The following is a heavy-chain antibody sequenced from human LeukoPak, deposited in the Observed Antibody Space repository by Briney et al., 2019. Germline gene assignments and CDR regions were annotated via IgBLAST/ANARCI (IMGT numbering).Heavy chain of an antibody. D-gene: IGHD2-2*01. Sequence: SETLSLTCTVSGGSISSYYWSWIRQPPGKGLEWIGYIYYSGSTNYNPSLKSRVTISVDTSKNQFSLKLSSVTAADTAVYYCARAGYCTSTTCPDAFDIWGQGTKVTVSS. CDR3: ARAGYCTSTTCPDAFDI. V-gene: IGHV4-59*08. CDR2: IYYSGST. J-gene: IGHJ3*02. CDR1: GGSISSYY.